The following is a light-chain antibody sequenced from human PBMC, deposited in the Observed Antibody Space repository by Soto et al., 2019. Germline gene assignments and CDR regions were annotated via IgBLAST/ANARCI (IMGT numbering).Light chain of an antibody. Sequence: ESGLTQSPATLSLSPGERASLSCRASQSVSSSYLAWYQQKPGQAPRLLIYGASSRATGIPDRFSGSGSGTDFTLTISRLEPEDFAVYYCQQYGSSPRTFGQGTNVDI. CDR3: QQYGSSPRT. V-gene: IGKV3-20*01. J-gene: IGKJ1*01. CDR1: QSVSSSY. CDR2: GAS.